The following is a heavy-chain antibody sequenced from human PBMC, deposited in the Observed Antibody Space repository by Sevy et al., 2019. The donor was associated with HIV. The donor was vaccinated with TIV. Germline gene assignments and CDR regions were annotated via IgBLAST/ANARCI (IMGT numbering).Heavy chain of an antibody. Sequence: GGSWRLSCAASGLTFSKYSMSWVRQPPGKGLEWVSTLFFGCGEINYADSVKGRFTISRDNSKSSVYLQMNNLRPEDTAVYYCAREGGTKPHDYRGQGTLVTVSS. V-gene: IGHV3-23*01. D-gene: IGHD2-8*01. J-gene: IGHJ4*02. CDR1: GLTFSKYS. CDR3: AREGGTKPHDY. CDR2: LFFGCGEI.